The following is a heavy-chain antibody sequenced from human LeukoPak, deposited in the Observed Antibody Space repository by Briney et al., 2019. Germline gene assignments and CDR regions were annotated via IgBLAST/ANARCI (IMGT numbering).Heavy chain of an antibody. J-gene: IGHJ4*02. Sequence: SETLSLTYTVSGDSITSFYWSWIRQPPGKGLEWIGYIYYGGSTKYKPSLKSRVTISLDTSKNQFSLKLSSVTAADTAVYYCARDRVRDSSTWYFDYWGQGALVTVSS. V-gene: IGHV4-59*01. D-gene: IGHD3-22*01. CDR1: GDSITSFY. CDR3: ARDRVRDSSTWYFDY. CDR2: IYYGGST.